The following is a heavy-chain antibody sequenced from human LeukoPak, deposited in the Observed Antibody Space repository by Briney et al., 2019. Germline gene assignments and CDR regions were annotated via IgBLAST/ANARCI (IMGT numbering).Heavy chain of an antibody. CDR3: ARERYSGSYYN. CDR1: GFIFSSYG. J-gene: IGHJ4*02. V-gene: IGHV3-30*03. D-gene: IGHD1-26*01. Sequence: PGGSLRLSCAASGFIFSSYGIHWVRQAPGKGLEWVAIISYDGSNDCYADSVKGRFTISRDNSKNTLYLQMNSLRAEDTAVYYCARERYSGSYYNWGQGTLVTVSS. CDR2: ISYDGSND.